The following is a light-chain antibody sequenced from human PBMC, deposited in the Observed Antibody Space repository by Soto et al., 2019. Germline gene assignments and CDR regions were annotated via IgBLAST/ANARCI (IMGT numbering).Light chain of an antibody. CDR2: DAS. CDR3: QQDNNFWA. CDR1: QSVSSN. J-gene: IGKJ1*01. Sequence: EVVMTQSPATLSVSPGERATLSCRASQSVSSNLAWYQQKPGQAPRLLIYDASTRATGIPARFSGSGSGTEFTLTISSPPFEDSAGYTCQQDNNFWAFGQGTKVEIK. V-gene: IGKV3-15*01.